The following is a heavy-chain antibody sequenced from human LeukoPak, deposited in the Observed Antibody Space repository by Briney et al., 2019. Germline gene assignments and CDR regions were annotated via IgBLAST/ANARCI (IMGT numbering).Heavy chain of an antibody. CDR1: GFTFSSYW. J-gene: IGHJ4*01. CDR3: ARDPPRRYDY. Sequence: QPGGSLRLSCAASGFTFSSYWMTWVRQAPGKGLEWVATMNEDGSEKHYVESVKGRFTISRDNAKNSLYLQMNSLRAEDTAVYYCARDPPRRYDYWGHGTLLTVSS. CDR2: MNEDGSEK. V-gene: IGHV3-7*01.